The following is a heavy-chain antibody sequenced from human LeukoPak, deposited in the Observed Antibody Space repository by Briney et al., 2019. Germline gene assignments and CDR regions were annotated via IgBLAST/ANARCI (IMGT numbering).Heavy chain of an antibody. V-gene: IGHV4-4*02. Sequence: PSGTLSLTCAVSGGSISTDNWWSWVRQFPGKGLEWIGEIHQSGSTNYNPSLKSRVTISLDTSKNQFSLKLSSLSAADTAVYYCARYKGIVGATTNNWFDPWGQGTLVTVSS. CDR3: ARYKGIVGATTNNWFDP. CDR2: IHQSGST. CDR1: GGSISTDNW. D-gene: IGHD1-26*01. J-gene: IGHJ5*02.